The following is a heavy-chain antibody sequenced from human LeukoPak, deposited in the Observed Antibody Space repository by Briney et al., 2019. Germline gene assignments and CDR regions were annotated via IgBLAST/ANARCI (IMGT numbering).Heavy chain of an antibody. Sequence: ASVKVSCKASGYTFTGYYMHWVRQAPGQGLAWMGWINPNSGGTNYAQKFQGRVTMTRDTSISTAYMELSRLRSDDTAVYYCARVTMVRGVTRLGGAFDIWGQGTMVTVSS. D-gene: IGHD3-10*01. CDR3: ARVTMVRGVTRLGGAFDI. J-gene: IGHJ3*02. CDR2: INPNSGGT. CDR1: GYTFTGYY. V-gene: IGHV1-2*02.